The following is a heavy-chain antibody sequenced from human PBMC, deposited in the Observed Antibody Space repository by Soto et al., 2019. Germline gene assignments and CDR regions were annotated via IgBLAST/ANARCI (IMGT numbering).Heavy chain of an antibody. Sequence: ASVKVSCKASGYTFSSYDINWVRQATGQGLEWMGWMNPNSGNTGYAQKFQGRVTMTRNTSISTAYMELSSLRSEDTAVYYCARGTPDCSGGSCPHDYWGQGTLVTVSS. J-gene: IGHJ4*02. CDR3: ARGTPDCSGGSCPHDY. CDR1: GYTFSSYD. D-gene: IGHD2-15*01. CDR2: MNPNSGNT. V-gene: IGHV1-8*01.